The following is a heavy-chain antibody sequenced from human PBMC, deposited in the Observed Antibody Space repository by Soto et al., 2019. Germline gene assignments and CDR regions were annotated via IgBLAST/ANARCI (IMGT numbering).Heavy chain of an antibody. V-gene: IGHV4-34*01. D-gene: IGHD3-22*01. CDR3: ARVTYYYDSSGYTGRDAFDI. Sequence: QVQLQQWGAGLLKPSETLSLTCAVYGGSFSGYYWSWIRQPPGKGLEWIGEINHSGSTNYNPSLKSRVTISVDTSKNQFSLKLSSVTAADTAVYYCARVTYYYDSSGYTGRDAFDIWGQGTMVTVSS. CDR1: GGSFSGYY. CDR2: INHSGST. J-gene: IGHJ3*02.